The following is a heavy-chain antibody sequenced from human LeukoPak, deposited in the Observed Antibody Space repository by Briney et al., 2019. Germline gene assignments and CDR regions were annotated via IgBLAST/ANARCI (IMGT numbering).Heavy chain of an antibody. J-gene: IGHJ6*02. CDR3: ARGIAAADYGMDV. CDR2: IYSGGST. V-gene: IGHV3-53*01. CDR1: GFTFSSNY. D-gene: IGHD6-13*01. Sequence: PGGSLRLSCAASGFTFSSNYMSWVRQAPGKGLEWVSVIYSGGSTYYADSVKGRFTISRDNSKNTLYLQMNSLRAEDTAVYYCARGIAAADYGMDVWGQGTTVTVSS.